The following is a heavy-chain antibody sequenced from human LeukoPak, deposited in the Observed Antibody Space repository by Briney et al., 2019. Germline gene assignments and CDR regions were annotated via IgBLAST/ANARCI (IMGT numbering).Heavy chain of an antibody. CDR1: GYTFISYY. J-gene: IGHJ4*02. CDR3: AIRSYGPFDY. V-gene: IGHV1-46*03. Sequence: ASVKVSCKASGYTFISYYMHWVRQAPGQGLEWMGIINPSGGSTSYAQKFQGRVTMTRDTSTSTVYMELSSVRSEDTAVYYCAIRSYGPFDYWGQGTLVTVSS. CDR2: INPSGGST. D-gene: IGHD5-18*01.